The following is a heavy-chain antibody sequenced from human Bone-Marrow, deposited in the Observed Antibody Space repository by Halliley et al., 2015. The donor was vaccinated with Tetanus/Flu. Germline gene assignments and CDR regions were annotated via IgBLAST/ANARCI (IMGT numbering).Heavy chain of an antibody. V-gene: IGHV3-15*01. J-gene: IGHJ4*01. D-gene: IGHD5-12*01. Sequence: SLRLSCAASGFTFSSAWMTWVRQAPGKGLEWVGHIKINSAGGTALYAAPVRGRFTISRDDSTRTVSLHMNNLKTEDTAVYYCTTDWWLQEGNYFDYWGRGTPVPVSS. CDR1: GFTFSSAW. CDR3: TTDWWLQEGNYFDY. CDR2: IKINSAGGTA.